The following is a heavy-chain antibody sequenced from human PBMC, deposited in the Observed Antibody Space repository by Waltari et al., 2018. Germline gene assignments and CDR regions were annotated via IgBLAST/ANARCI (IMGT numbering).Heavy chain of an antibody. V-gene: IGHV3-21*01. CDR3: ARLPPMDKPAY. Sequence: EVQLVESGGGLVKPGGSLRLSCAASGFTFSSYSMNWVRQAPGKGLEWFSSISSSSSYIYYADSVKGRFTISRDNAKNSLYLQMNSLRAEDTAVYYCARLPPMDKPAYWGQGTLVTVSS. J-gene: IGHJ4*02. D-gene: IGHD2-2*03. CDR1: GFTFSSYS. CDR2: ISSSSSYI.